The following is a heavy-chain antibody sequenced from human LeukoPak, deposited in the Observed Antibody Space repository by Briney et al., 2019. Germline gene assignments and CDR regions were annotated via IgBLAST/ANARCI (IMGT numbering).Heavy chain of an antibody. CDR2: IYPGDSDT. D-gene: IGHD6-13*01. CDR1: GYSFTSYW. Sequence: GESLKISCKGSGYSFTSYWIGWVRQMRGKVLGWMGIIYPGDSDTRYSPSFQGQVTISADKSISTAYLQWSSLKASDTAMYYCARRGKQNYFDYWGQGTLVTVSS. V-gene: IGHV5-51*01. J-gene: IGHJ4*02. CDR3: ARRGKQNYFDY.